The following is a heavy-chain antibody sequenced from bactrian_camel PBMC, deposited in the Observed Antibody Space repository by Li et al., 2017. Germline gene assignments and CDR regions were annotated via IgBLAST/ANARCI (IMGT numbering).Heavy chain of an antibody. V-gene: IGHV3S1*01. D-gene: IGHD6*01. CDR3: AAAPNDWTRAGRSSCLDRNADFVH. CDR2: IYSEDRRS. Sequence: HVQLGESGGGSVQTGGSLRLSCAASLNPGDTYCLGWFRQAPGKEREAVALIYSEDRRSYYLDSVKVRFTISLDNAKATLYLQMNSLKPEDTAMYYCAAAPNDWTRAGRSSCLDRNADFVHWGQGTQVTVS. J-gene: IGHJ4*01. CDR1: LNPGDTYC.